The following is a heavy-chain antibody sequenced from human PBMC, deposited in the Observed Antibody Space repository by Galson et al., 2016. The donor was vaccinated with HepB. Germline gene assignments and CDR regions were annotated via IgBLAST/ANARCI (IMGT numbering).Heavy chain of an antibody. D-gene: IGHD6-19*01. V-gene: IGHV3-48*03. CDR1: GFIFSNYE. J-gene: IGHJ4*02. CDR2: ISRSGIAI. Sequence: SLRLSCATSGFIFSNYEMNWVRQAPGKGLEWISYISRSGIAIYDADSVRGRFTISRDDAKNSLSLQMNSMRVEDTAVYYCARGRHDSGWMVDYWGQGTLVTVSS. CDR3: ARGRHDSGWMVDY.